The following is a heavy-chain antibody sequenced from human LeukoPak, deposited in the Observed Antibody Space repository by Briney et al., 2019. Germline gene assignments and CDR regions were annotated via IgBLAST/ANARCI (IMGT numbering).Heavy chain of an antibody. V-gene: IGHV3-23*01. J-gene: IGHJ4*02. CDR2: INVSGGST. CDR1: GFSFSSFS. Sequence: GGSLRLSCAASGFSFSSFSMTWVRQAPGKGLEWVSGINVSGGSTFYADSVRGRFTISRDNSKNTLYLQMNSLRAEDTAVYYCAKDQYCTSTSCYVGYWGQGTLVTVSS. CDR3: AKDQYCTSTSCYVGY. D-gene: IGHD2-2*01.